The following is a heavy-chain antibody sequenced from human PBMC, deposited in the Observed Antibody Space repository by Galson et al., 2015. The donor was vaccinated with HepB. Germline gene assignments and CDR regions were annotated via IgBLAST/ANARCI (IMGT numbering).Heavy chain of an antibody. V-gene: IGHV1-2*02. J-gene: IGHJ4*02. CDR3: ARDQGRGAIVGATGLSDY. D-gene: IGHD1-26*01. Sequence: SVKVSCKASGYTFTGYYLHWARQAPGQGLEWMGWINPNSGGTNYAQKVQGRVTMTRDTSISTGYMELRRLRSEDTAVYYSARDQGRGAIVGATGLSDYWGQGTLVTVSS. CDR2: INPNSGGT. CDR1: GYTFTGYY.